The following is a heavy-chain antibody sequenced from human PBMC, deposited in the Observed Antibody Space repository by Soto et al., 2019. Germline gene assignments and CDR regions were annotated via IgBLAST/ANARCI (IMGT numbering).Heavy chain of an antibody. V-gene: IGHV3-33*01. D-gene: IGHD6-13*01. J-gene: IGHJ3*02. CDR2: IWYDGSNK. CDR3: ARHKQQLNAFDI. Sequence: QVQLVESGGGVVQPGRSLRLSCAASGFTFSSYGMHWVRQAPGKGLEWVAAIWYDGSNKYYADSVKGRFTISRDNSKNTLYLQMNSLRAEDTAVYYCARHKQQLNAFDIWGQGTMVTVSS. CDR1: GFTFSSYG.